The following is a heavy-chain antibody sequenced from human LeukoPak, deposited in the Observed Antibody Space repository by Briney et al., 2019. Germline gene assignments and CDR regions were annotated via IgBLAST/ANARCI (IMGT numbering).Heavy chain of an antibody. V-gene: IGHV4-34*01. CDR1: GGSFSGYY. CDR3: ARTYYYGSGSHADPPVDY. CDR2: INHSGST. D-gene: IGHD3-10*01. J-gene: IGHJ4*02. Sequence: SETLSLTCAVYGGSFSGYYWSWIRQPPGKGLEWIGEINHSGSTNYNPSLKSRVTTSVDTSKNQFSLKLSSVTAADTAVYYCARTYYYGSGSHADPPVDYWGQGTLVTVSS.